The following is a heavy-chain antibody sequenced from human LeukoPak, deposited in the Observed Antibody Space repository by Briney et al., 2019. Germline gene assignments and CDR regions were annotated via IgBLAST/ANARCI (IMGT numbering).Heavy chain of an antibody. CDR1: GFTFSRFW. CDR3: ARLYTSYYYGSGSSFDY. D-gene: IGHD3-10*01. J-gene: IGHJ4*02. V-gene: IGHV3-7*01. Sequence: PGGSLRLSCSASGFTFSRFWMNWVRQAPGKGLEWVANIKQDGSEKYYVDSVKGRFTISRDNAKNSLYLQMNSLRAEDTAVYYCARLYTSYYYGSGSSFDYWGQGTLVTVSS. CDR2: IKQDGSEK.